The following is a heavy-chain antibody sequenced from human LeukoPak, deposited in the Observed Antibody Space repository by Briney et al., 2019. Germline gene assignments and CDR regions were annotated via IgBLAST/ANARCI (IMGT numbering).Heavy chain of an antibody. CDR2: INPSGGST. D-gene: IGHD1-14*01. J-gene: IGHJ3*02. CDR1: GYTFTSYY. Sequence: ASVKVSCKASGYTFTSYYMHWVRQAPGQGLEWMGIINPSGGSTSYAQKFQGRVTMTRDTSTSTVHMELSSLRSEDTAVYYCAGEARNFAFDIWGQGTMVTVSS. CDR3: AGEARNFAFDI. V-gene: IGHV1-46*03.